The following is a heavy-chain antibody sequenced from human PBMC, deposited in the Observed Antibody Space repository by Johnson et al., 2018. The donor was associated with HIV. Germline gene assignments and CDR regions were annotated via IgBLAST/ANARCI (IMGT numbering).Heavy chain of an antibody. CDR2: IRYDGSNK. J-gene: IGHJ3*02. Sequence: QMQLVESGGGLIQPGGSLRLSCAASGFTVSSNYMSWVRQAPGKGLEWVAFIRYDGSNKYYADSVKGRFTISRDNSKNTLYLQMNSLRAEDTAVYYCAKGGPVLQFLEWLPGRAFDIWGQGTMVTVSS. CDR1: GFTVSSNY. V-gene: IGHV3-30*02. CDR3: AKGGPVLQFLEWLPGRAFDI. D-gene: IGHD3-3*01.